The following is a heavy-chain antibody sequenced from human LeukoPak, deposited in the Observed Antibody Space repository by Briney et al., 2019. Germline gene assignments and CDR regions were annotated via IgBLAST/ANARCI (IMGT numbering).Heavy chain of an antibody. CDR1: GGSISSSSYY. Sequence: SETLSLTCTVSGGSISSSSYYWGWIRQPPGKGLEWIGSIYYSGSTYYDPSLKSRVTISVDTSKNQFSLKLSSVTAADTAVYYCAREIAAAGTVGNYWGQGTLVTVSS. V-gene: IGHV4-39*07. J-gene: IGHJ4*02. D-gene: IGHD6-13*01. CDR2: IYYSGST. CDR3: AREIAAAGTVGNY.